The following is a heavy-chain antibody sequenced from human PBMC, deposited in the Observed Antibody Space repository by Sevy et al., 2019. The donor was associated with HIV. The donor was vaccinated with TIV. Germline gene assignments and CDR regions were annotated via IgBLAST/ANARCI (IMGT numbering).Heavy chain of an antibody. CDR2: IYYSGST. V-gene: IGHV4-30-4*02. D-gene: IGHD3-22*01. CDR3: ARAKTYYYDSSGHHDAFDI. CDR1: GGSISSGDYY. Sequence: SDTLSLTCTVSGGSISSGDYYWSWIRQPPGKGLEWIGYIYYSGSTYYNPSLKSRVTISVDTSKNQFSLKLSSVTAADTAVYYCARAKTYYYDSSGHHDAFDIWGQGTMVTVSS. J-gene: IGHJ3*02.